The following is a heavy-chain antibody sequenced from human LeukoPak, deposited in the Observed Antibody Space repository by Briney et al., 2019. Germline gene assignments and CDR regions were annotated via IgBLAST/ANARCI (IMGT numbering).Heavy chain of an antibody. J-gene: IGHJ6*02. CDR1: GFTFSSYS. CDR2: ISSSSSYI. D-gene: IGHD2-2*01. Sequence: PGGSLRLSCAASGFTFSSYSMNWVRQAPGKGLEWVSSISSSSSYIYYADSVKGRFTISRDNAKNSLYLQMNSLRAEDTAVYYCARAQVPAATDYYYYGMDVWGQGTTVTVSS. V-gene: IGHV3-21*01. CDR3: ARAQVPAATDYYYYGMDV.